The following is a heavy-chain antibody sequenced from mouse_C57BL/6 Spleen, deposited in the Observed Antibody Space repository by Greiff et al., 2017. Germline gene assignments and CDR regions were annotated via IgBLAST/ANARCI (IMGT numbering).Heavy chain of an antibody. Sequence: QVQLQQPGAELVKPGASVKLSCKASGYTFTSYWMHWVKQRPGQGLEWIGRIHPNSGSTNYNEKFKSKATLTVDKSSSTAYMQLSSLTSEDSAVYYCARGTVVRYYFDYWGQGTTLTVSS. CDR3: ARGTVVRYYFDY. CDR1: GYTFTSYW. CDR2: IHPNSGST. J-gene: IGHJ2*01. V-gene: IGHV1-64*01. D-gene: IGHD2-1*01.